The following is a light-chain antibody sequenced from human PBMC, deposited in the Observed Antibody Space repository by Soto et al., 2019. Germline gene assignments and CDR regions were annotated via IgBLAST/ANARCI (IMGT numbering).Light chain of an antibody. CDR3: QQLG. CDR2: DAS. V-gene: IGKV1-5*01. Sequence: DIQMTQSPSTLSASVGDRVTITCRASQSISSWLAWYQQKPGKAPKLLIYDASSLESGVPSRFSGSGSGTEFTLTISSLQPDDFATYYCQQLGFGQGTKVDIK. J-gene: IGKJ1*01. CDR1: QSISSW.